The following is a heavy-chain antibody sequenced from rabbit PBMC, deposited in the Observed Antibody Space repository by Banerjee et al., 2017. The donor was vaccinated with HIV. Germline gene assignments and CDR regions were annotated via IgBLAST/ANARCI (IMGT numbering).Heavy chain of an antibody. J-gene: IGHJ4*01. CDR2: IYVDSSGST. CDR1: GIDFSSYYY. Sequence: QSLEESGGDLVKPGASLTLTCTASGIDFSSYYYMCWVRQAPGKGLEWIACIYVDSSGSTYYASWAKGRFTISKTSSTTVTLQMTSLTAADTATYFCAREVVGSSNLWGPGTLVTVS. D-gene: IGHD4-2*01. CDR3: AREVVGSSNL. V-gene: IGHV1S40*01.